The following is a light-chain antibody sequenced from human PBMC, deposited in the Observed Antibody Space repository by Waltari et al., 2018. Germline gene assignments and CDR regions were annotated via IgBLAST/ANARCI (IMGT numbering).Light chain of an antibody. J-gene: IGLJ3*02. V-gene: IGLV7-43*01. Sequence: QTVVTQEPSLTVSPGGTVTLTCVSSTEAVSSGNTPTWLQQKPGQAPRILVYSASNRHSWTPARFSGSLLGGKAALTLSGVKPDDEADYYCLLSSGGAWVFGGGTKLTVL. CDR3: LLSSGGAWV. CDR1: TEAVSSGNT. CDR2: SAS.